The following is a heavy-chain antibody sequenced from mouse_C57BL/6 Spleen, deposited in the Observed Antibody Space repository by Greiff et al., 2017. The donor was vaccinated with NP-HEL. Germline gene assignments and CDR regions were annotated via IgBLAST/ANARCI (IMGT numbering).Heavy chain of an antibody. Sequence: QVQLQQPGAELVMPGASVKLSCKASGYTFTSYWMHWVKQRPGQGLEWIGEIDPYDSYTNYNQKFKGKSTLTVDKSSSTAYMQLSSRTSEDSAVYYCASNYYGSSYWYFDVWGTGTTVTVSS. D-gene: IGHD1-1*01. CDR2: IDPYDSYT. CDR1: GYTFTSYW. V-gene: IGHV1-69*01. CDR3: ASNYYGSSYWYFDV. J-gene: IGHJ1*03.